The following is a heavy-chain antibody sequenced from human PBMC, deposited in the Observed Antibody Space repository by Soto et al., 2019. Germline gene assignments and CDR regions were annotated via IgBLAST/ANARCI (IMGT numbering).Heavy chain of an antibody. J-gene: IGHJ2*01. V-gene: IGHV1-8*01. CDR1: GYTFTSYD. D-gene: IGHD6-13*01. CDR3: ARVPPDLYSSSWTRYFDL. Sequence: QVQLVQSGAEVKKPGASVKVSCKASGYTFTSYDINWVRQATGQGLEWMGWMNPNSGNTGYAQKFQGRVTMTRTTSIITAYMELSSLRSEDTAVYYCARVPPDLYSSSWTRYFDLWGRGTLVTVSS. CDR2: MNPNSGNT.